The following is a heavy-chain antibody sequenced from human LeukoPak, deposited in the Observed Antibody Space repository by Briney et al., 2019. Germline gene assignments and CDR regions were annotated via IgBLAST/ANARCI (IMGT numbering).Heavy chain of an antibody. J-gene: IGHJ4*02. CDR2: IYHSGST. CDR1: GGSISSSNW. Sequence: SETLSLTCAASGGSISSSNWWSWVRQPPGKGLEWIGEIYHSGSTNYNPSLKSRVTISVDKSKNQFSLKLSSVTAADTAVYYCARAFGEGGDYPTAVDYWGQGTLVTVSS. CDR3: ARAFGEGGDYPTAVDY. D-gene: IGHD3-10*01. V-gene: IGHV4-4*02.